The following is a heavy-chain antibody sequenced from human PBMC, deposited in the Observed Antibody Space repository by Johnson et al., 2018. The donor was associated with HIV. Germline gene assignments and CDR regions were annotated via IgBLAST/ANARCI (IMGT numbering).Heavy chain of an antibody. Sequence: QVQLVESGGGVVQPGRSLRLSCAASGFSFGTYAMHWVRQAPGTGLEWVAVISYDGSNKYYADSVKGRFTISRDNAKNSLYLQMNSLRAEDTAVYYCARAGRQQLVLDAFDIWGQGTMVTVSS. CDR3: ARAGRQQLVLDAFDI. V-gene: IGHV3-30*03. J-gene: IGHJ3*02. D-gene: IGHD6-13*01. CDR2: ISYDGSNK. CDR1: GFSFGTYA.